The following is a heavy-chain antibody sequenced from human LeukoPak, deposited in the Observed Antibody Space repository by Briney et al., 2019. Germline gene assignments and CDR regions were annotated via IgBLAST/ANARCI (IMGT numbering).Heavy chain of an antibody. J-gene: IGHJ4*02. V-gene: IGHV3-72*01. D-gene: IGHD2-15*01. CDR3: AREGVAARKYDY. CDR2: IKNKAKSYTT. CDR1: GFTFSDHF. Sequence: GGSLRLSCATSGFTFSDHFMDWVRQAPGKGLEWAGRIKNKAKSYTTEYAASVRGRFTISRDDSTNALFLQMTSLKTEDTAVYYCAREGVAARKYDYWGQGTLVTVSS.